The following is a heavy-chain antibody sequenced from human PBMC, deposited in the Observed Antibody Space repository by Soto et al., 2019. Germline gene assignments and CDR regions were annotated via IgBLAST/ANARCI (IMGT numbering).Heavy chain of an antibody. CDR1: GYSFAGYW. CDR3: ARQIYDSDTGPNFQYYFDS. D-gene: IGHD3-22*01. J-gene: IGHJ4*02. Sequence: PGESLKISCMGFGYSFAGYWITWVRQKPGKGLEWMGRIDPSDSQTYYSPSFRGHVTISATKSITTVFLQWSSLRASDTAMYYCARQIYDSDTGPNFQYYFDSWGQGTPVTVSS. CDR2: IDPSDSQT. V-gene: IGHV5-10-1*01.